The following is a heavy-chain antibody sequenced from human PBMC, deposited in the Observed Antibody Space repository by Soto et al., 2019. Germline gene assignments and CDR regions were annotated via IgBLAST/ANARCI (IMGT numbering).Heavy chain of an antibody. Sequence: QVQLQESGPGLVKPSETLSLTCTVSGSSIRSYYWSWIRQPPGKGLEWIGYIYYSGSTNYNPSLKSRVTISVDTSKNQFSLKLSSVTAADTAVYYCARGGGSPDYWGQGTLVTVSS. D-gene: IGHD1-26*01. V-gene: IGHV4-59*08. CDR1: GSSIRSYY. CDR3: ARGGGSPDY. J-gene: IGHJ4*02. CDR2: IYYSGST.